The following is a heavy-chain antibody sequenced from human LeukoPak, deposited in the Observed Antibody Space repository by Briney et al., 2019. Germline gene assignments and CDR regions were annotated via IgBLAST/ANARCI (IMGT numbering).Heavy chain of an antibody. CDR2: TYYRSRWFN. D-gene: IGHD1-1*01. V-gene: IGHV6-1*01. Sequence: SQTLSLTCAISGDSVSSNIPAWNWIRQSPSRGLEWLGRTYYRSRWFNDYAVSVKSRITINADTSKNQFSVQLNSITPEDTAVYYCARQRNGALDYRGQGTLVTVSS. CDR3: ARQRNGALDY. CDR1: GDSVSSNIPA. J-gene: IGHJ4*02.